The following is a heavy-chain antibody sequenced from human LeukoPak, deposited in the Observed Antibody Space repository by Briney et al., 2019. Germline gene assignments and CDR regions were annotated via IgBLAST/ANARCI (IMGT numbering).Heavy chain of an antibody. J-gene: IGHJ6*03. CDR1: GVSISTHY. CDR3: ARGPRIAAAGRYYYYYMDV. CDR2: IYHNGIT. V-gene: IGHV4-59*11. D-gene: IGHD6-13*01. Sequence: PSETLSLTCNVSGVSISTHYWSWIRQSPGKGLEWIGYIYHNGITNYNPSLKSRVTISIDTSKNEFSLKLSSVTAADTAVYYCARGPRIAAAGRYYYYYMDVWGKGTTVTVSS.